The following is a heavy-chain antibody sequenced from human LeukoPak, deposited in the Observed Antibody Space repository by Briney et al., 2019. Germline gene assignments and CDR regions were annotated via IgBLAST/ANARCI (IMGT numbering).Heavy chain of an antibody. CDR2: ISGSGGTT. CDR1: GFTFSNYA. Sequence: PGGSLRLSFAASGFTFSNYAMSWVRQAPGKGLEWVSAISGSGGTTYYADSVKGRFTISRDNSKNTLYLQLNSLRAEDTAVFYCAKGFSYYYGRDVWGQGTTVTVSS. CDR3: AKGFSYYYGRDV. V-gene: IGHV3-23*01. J-gene: IGHJ6*02.